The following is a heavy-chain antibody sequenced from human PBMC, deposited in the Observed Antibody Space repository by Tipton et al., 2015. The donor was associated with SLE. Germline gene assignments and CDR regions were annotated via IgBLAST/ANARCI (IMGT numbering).Heavy chain of an antibody. CDR2: IYYSGST. CDR3: ARGGSYGSGSYSH. V-gene: IGHV4-31*03. Sequence: TLSLTCTVSGGSISSGGYYWSWIRQHPGKGLEWIGYIYYSGSTYYSPSLKSRVTISVDTSKNQFSLKLSSVTAADTAVYYCARGGSYGSGSYSHWGQGTLVTVSS. D-gene: IGHD3-10*01. CDR1: GGSISSGGYY. J-gene: IGHJ4*02.